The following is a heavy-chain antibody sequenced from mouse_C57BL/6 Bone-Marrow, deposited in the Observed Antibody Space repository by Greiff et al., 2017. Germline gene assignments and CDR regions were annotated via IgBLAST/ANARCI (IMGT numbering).Heavy chain of an antibody. CDR3: ARRGGKDNDYAMDY. CDR1: GFNIKDYY. Sequence: VQLKESGAELVKPGASVKLSCTASGFNIKDYYMHWVKQRTEQGLEWIGRIDPEDGETKYAPKFQGKATITADTSSNTAYLQLSRLTSEDTAVYYFARRGGKDNDYAMDYWGQGTSVTVSS. CDR2: IDPEDGET. V-gene: IGHV14-2*01. J-gene: IGHJ4*01. D-gene: IGHD2-1*01.